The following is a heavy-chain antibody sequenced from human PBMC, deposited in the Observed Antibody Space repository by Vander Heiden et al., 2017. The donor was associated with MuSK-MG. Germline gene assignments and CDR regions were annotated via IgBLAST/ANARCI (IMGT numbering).Heavy chain of an antibody. CDR1: GFTFSSHS. Sequence: EVQLVESGGGLVKPGGSLRLSCAASGFTFSSHSMNWVRQAQGKGLEWVSSISSSSRDRDDADSVKGRFTISRDNAKNSLYLKMKRLRAEDTAVYDGARDPGLQFDYGGQGTMVAVYS. V-gene: IGHV3-21*01. CDR3: ARDPGLQFDY. J-gene: IGHJ4*02. CDR2: ISSSSRDR.